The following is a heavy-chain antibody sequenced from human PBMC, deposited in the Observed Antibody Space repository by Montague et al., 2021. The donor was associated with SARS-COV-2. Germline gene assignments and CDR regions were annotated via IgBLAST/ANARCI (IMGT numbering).Heavy chain of an antibody. D-gene: IGHD4-17*01. J-gene: IGHJ4*02. CDR3: ARGHKMYGELADY. Sequence: SETLSLTCTVSGGSVRSRNYCWGWIRQPPGKGLEWIATFYYSGNTYYNPSLKSRFTISVDTSNNSFSLKLSSVTAADTAVYYCARGHKMYGELADYWGQGTLVTVSS. V-gene: IGHV4-39*01. CDR2: FYYSGNT. CDR1: GGSVRSRNYC.